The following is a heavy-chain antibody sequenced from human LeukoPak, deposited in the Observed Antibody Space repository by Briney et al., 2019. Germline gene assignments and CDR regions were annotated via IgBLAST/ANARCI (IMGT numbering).Heavy chain of an antibody. CDR1: GFTVSSNY. CDR2: MYSGGST. J-gene: IGHJ4*02. V-gene: IGHV3-66*02. Sequence: GGPLRLSCAASGFTVSSNYMSWVRQAPGKGLAWVSVMYSGGSTYYADSVKGRFTISRDNSKNTLYLQMNSLRAEDTAVYYCASGGDYDYYFDYWGQGTLVTVSS. D-gene: IGHD5-12*01. CDR3: ASGGDYDYYFDY.